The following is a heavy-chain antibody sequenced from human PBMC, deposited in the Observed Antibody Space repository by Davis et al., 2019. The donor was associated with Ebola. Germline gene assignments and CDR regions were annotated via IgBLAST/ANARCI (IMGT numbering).Heavy chain of an antibody. CDR1: GGTFSSYA. CDR3: AARARVATIVIDY. V-gene: IGHV1-3*01. CDR2: INAGNGNT. Sequence: AASVKVSCKASGGTFSSYAISWVRQAPGQGLEWMGWINAGNGNTKYSQKFQGRVTITTDTSADTAYMELSSLRSEDTAVYYCAARARVATIVIDYWGQGALVTVSS. J-gene: IGHJ4*02. D-gene: IGHD5-24*01.